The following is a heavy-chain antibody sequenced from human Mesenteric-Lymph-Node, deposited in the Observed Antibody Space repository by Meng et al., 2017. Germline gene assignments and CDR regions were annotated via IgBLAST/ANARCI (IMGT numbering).Heavy chain of an antibody. CDR2: ISSSGSTI. CDR1: GFTFSSYE. Sequence: GESLKISCAASGFTFSSYEMNWVRQAPGKGLEWVSYISSSGSTIYYADSVKGRFTISRDNAKNSLYLQMNSLRAEDTAVYYCARVEGSWYDKYYFDYWGQGTLVTVSS. J-gene: IGHJ4*02. D-gene: IGHD6-13*01. CDR3: ARVEGSWYDKYYFDY. V-gene: IGHV3-48*03.